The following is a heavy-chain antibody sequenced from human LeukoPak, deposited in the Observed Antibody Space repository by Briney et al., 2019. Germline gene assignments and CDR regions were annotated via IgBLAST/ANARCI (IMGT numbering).Heavy chain of an antibody. V-gene: IGHV3-48*03. CDR3: ARDQAGRHSDY. D-gene: IGHD6-13*01. J-gene: IGHJ4*02. Sequence: GGSLRLSCAASGFTFSSYEMNWVRQAPGKGLEWVSYICSSGSTIYYADSVKGRFTISRDNAKNSLYLQMNSLRAEDSAVYYCARDQAGRHSDYWGQGTLVTVSS. CDR1: GFTFSSYE. CDR2: ICSSGSTI.